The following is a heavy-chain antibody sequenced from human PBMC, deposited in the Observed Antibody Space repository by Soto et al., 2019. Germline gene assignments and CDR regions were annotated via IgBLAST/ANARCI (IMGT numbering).Heavy chain of an antibody. CDR1: GGSISSSSYY. J-gene: IGHJ5*02. CDR2: IYYSGST. CDR3: ARGLPPLYYDVGSGDRGWFDP. V-gene: IGHV4-39*01. Sequence: QLQLQESGPGLVKPSETLSLTCTVSGGSISSSSYYWGWIRQPPGKGLEWIGSIYYSGSTYYNPSLKSRVTTSVDTSKDQFPLKLSSVTAADTAVYYCARGLPPLYYDVGSGDRGWFDPWGQVTLVTVSS. D-gene: IGHD3-3*01.